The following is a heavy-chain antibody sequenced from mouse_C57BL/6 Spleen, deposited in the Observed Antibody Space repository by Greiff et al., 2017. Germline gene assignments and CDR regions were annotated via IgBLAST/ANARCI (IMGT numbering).Heavy chain of an antibody. V-gene: IGHV3-8*01. CDR3: AREGYDRYFDV. J-gene: IGHJ1*03. Sequence: VQLQQSGPGLAKPSQTLSLTCSVTGYSITGDYWNWIRKFPGNKLEYMGYISYSGSTYYNPSLKSRISITRDTTKNQYYLQLNSVTTEDTATYYCAREGYDRYFDVWGTGTTVTVSS. CDR2: ISYSGST. D-gene: IGHD2-3*01. CDR1: GYSITGDY.